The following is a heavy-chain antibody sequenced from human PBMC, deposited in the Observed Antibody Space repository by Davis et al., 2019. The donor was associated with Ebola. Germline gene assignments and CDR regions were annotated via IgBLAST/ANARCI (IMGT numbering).Heavy chain of an antibody. CDR1: GYTFNSYA. V-gene: IGHV1-3*01. Sequence: ASVKVSCKASGYTFNSYAMHCVRQAPGQRLEWMGWINAGNGNTKYSQKFQGRVTITRDTSASTAYMELSSLRSEDTAVYYCARSNRHIVVVLLMDVWGQGTTVTVSS. CDR3: ARSNRHIVVVLLMDV. D-gene: IGHD2-21*01. J-gene: IGHJ6*02. CDR2: INAGNGNT.